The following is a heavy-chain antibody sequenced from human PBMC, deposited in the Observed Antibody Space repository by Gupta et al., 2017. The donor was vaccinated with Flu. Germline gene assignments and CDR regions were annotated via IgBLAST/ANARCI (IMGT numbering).Heavy chain of an antibody. D-gene: IGHD4-17*01. CDR2: ISGYNGNT. Sequence: QVQLVQSGAEVKKPGASVRVSCKASCYTFTTYGITWVRQAPGQGLEWMGWISGYNGNTNYAQQLQGRVTMTTDTSTDTSTATAYMELRSLRSDDTAVYYCARGTINTYYGDSFDYWGQGTLVTVSS. CDR3: ARGTINTYYGDSFDY. V-gene: IGHV1-18*01. CDR1: CYTFTTYG. J-gene: IGHJ4*02.